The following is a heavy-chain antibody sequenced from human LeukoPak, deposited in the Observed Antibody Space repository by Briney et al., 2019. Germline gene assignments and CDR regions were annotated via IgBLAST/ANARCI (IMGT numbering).Heavy chain of an antibody. D-gene: IGHD3-22*01. CDR1: GFTFSSYW. V-gene: IGHV3-7*04. J-gene: IGHJ4*02. Sequence: TGGSLRLSCAASGFTFSSYWMSWVRQGPGKGLEWVANIKQDGSQKFYVDSVKGRFTISRDNAKNSLYLQMNSLRDEDTAAYYCARDWNYYDNSGFYGEYWGQGTLVTVSS. CDR3: ARDWNYYDNSGFYGEY. CDR2: IKQDGSQK.